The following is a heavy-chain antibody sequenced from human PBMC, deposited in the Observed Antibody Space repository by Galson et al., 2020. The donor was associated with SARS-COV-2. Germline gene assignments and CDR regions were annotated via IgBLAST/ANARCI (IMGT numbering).Heavy chain of an antibody. CDR3: ARGWGYSSSWYGTFDY. D-gene: IGHD6-13*01. J-gene: IGHJ4*02. CDR1: GGSFSGYY. Sequence: SVTLSLTCAVYGGSFSGYYWSWIRKPPGKGLEWIGEINHSGSTNYNPSLKSRVTISVDTSKNQFSLKLSPVTAADTAVYYCARGWGYSSSWYGTFDYWGQGTLVTVSS. CDR2: INHSGST. V-gene: IGHV4-34*01.